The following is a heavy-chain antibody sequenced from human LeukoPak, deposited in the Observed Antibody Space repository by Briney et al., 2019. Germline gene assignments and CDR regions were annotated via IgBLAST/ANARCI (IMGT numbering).Heavy chain of an antibody. Sequence: SETLSLTCAVSGGSISSSNWWSWVRQPPGKGLEWIGEIYHSGSTNYNPSLKSRVTISVDTSKNQFSLKLSSVTAADTAVYYCARHTRIGRSSSWYPEYFQHWGQGTLVTVSS. V-gene: IGHV4-4*02. CDR2: IYHSGST. CDR1: GGSISSSNW. J-gene: IGHJ1*01. D-gene: IGHD6-13*01. CDR3: ARHTRIGRSSSWYPEYFQH.